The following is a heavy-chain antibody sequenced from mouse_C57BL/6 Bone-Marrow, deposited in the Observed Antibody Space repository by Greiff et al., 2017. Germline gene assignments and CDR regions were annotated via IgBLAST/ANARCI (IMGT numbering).Heavy chain of an antibody. Sequence: EVQLVESGGDLVKPGGSLKLSCAASGFTFSSYGMSWVRQTPDKRLEWVATISSGGSYTYYPDSVEGRFTIAIDNAKNTLYLQMSSLKSEDTAMYYCARHGGNYKRANWYFDVWGTGTTVTVSS. CDR1: GFTFSSYG. J-gene: IGHJ1*03. CDR2: ISSGGSYT. D-gene: IGHD2-1*01. CDR3: ARHGGNYKRANWYFDV. V-gene: IGHV5-6*01.